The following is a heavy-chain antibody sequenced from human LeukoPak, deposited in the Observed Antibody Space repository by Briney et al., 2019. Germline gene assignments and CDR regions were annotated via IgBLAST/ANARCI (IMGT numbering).Heavy chain of an antibody. CDR1: GYTFTGYY. CDR3: ARGFSSWYLSPYYLEY. D-gene: IGHD6-13*01. V-gene: IGHV1-2*02. Sequence: GASVKVSCKASGYTFTGYYMHWVRQVPGQALEWMGWTNPNSGGTNYAQKFQGRVTMTRDTSITTAYMELSRLRSDDTAVYYCARGFSSWYLSPYYLEYCGQGTPVTVSS. CDR2: TNPNSGGT. J-gene: IGHJ4*02.